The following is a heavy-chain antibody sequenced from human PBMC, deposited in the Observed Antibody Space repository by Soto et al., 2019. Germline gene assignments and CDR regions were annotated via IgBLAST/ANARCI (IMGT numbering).Heavy chain of an antibody. J-gene: IGHJ6*02. CDR1: GYSFTSYW. D-gene: IGHD6-13*01. CDR3: ARHGAGTAAGYYYYYGMDV. CDR2: IYPGDSDT. Sequence: PGESLKISCKGSGYSFTSYWIVWVRQMPGKGLEWMGIIYPGDSDTRYSPSFQGQVTISADKSISTAYLQWSSLKASDTAMYYCARHGAGTAAGYYYYYGMDVWGQGTTVTVSS. V-gene: IGHV5-51*01.